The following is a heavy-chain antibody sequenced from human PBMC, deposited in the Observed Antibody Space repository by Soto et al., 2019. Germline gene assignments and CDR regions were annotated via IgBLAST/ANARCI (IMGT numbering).Heavy chain of an antibody. CDR2: ISGDGSST. CDR1: EFTFRSYW. CDR3: ARSLPGTYGAFDL. Sequence: GSLRLSCAASEFTFRSYWMHWVRQSPGKGLVWVSRISGDGSSTTYADSVRGRFTISRDNAKNTVYLQMDSLRAEDTAVYYCARSLPGTYGAFDLWGQGTMVTV. D-gene: IGHD1-7*01. J-gene: IGHJ3*01. V-gene: IGHV3-74*01.